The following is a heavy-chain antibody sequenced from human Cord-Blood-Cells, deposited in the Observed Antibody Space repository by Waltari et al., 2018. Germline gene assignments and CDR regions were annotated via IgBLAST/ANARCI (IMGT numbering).Heavy chain of an antibody. CDR2: IYYSGST. Sequence: QVQLQESGPGLVKPSETLSLTCTVSGGSISSYYWSWIRQPPGKGLEWIGYIYYSGSTNYNPSLKSRVTISVDTSKNQFSLKLSSGTAADTAVYYCARARYCSGGSCYNWFDPWGQGTLVTVSS. CDR1: GGSISSYY. CDR3: ARARYCSGGSCYNWFDP. J-gene: IGHJ5*02. D-gene: IGHD2-15*01. V-gene: IGHV4-59*01.